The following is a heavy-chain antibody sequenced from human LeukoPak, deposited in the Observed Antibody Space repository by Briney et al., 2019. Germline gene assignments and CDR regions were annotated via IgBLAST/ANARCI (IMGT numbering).Heavy chain of an antibody. CDR1: CGSISSSSHY. D-gene: IGHD1-26*01. CDR2: IYYSGST. J-gene: IGHJ4*02. CDR3: AGTRICVNGLDY. Sequence: SETLSLTCTVSCGSISSSSHYWGWIRQPPGKGLEWIGTIYYSGSTTYNPSLKSRVTISLDTSKNHFSLKLRSVTAADAAVYYYAGTRICVNGLDYWGQGSLVTVSS. V-gene: IGHV4-39*02.